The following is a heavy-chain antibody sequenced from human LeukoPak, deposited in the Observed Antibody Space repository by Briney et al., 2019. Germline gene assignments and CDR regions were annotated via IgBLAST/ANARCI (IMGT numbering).Heavy chain of an antibody. J-gene: IGHJ5*02. CDR3: VRKTVGAKNWFDP. CDR2: ISSSAGNI. V-gene: IGHV3-48*03. CDR1: GFTFSSYE. D-gene: IGHD1-26*01. Sequence: EGSLRLSCAAAGFTFSSYEMNWFRQAPGKGLEWVSYISSSAGNIKYADSVKGRFTISRDNAKNSLYLQMNSLRAEDSAVYYCVRKTVGAKNWFDPWGQGTLVTVSS.